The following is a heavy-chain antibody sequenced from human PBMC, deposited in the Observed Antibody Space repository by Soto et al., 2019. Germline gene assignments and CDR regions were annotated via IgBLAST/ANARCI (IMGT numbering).Heavy chain of an antibody. CDR3: AKAGAGVANFDY. D-gene: IGHD3-3*01. CDR1: GFTFSTNV. CDR2: INSEGTNA. V-gene: IGHV3-74*01. Sequence: EVQLVEAGGGVVQPGGSLRLSCAASGFTFSTNVMHWVRQAPGKGLVWVSRINSEGTNAAYADSVQGRFTISRDNAKNTLYLQMNSLTGEDTAVYYCAKAGAGVANFDYWGQGTLVTVSS. J-gene: IGHJ4*02.